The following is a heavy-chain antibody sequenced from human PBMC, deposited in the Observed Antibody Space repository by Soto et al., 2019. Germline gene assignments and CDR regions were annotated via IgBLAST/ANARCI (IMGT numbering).Heavy chain of an antibody. Sequence: SVKVSCKASGGTFSSYAISWVRQAPGQGLEWMGGIIPIFGTANYAQKFQGRVTITADESTSTAYMELSSLRSEDTAVYYCARERIVVVVASYGMDVWGQGTTVTVSS. V-gene: IGHV1-69*13. CDR3: ARERIVVVVASYGMDV. J-gene: IGHJ6*02. CDR2: IIPIFGTA. CDR1: GGTFSSYA. D-gene: IGHD2-15*01.